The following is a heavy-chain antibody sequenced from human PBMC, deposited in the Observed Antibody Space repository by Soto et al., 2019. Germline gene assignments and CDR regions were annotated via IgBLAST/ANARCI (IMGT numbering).Heavy chain of an antibody. CDR2: ISGSGGST. D-gene: IGHD6-19*01. V-gene: IGHV3-23*01. CDR1: GFTFSSYG. Sequence: EVQQLESGGGLVQPGGSLRLSCAASGFTFSSYGMSWVRQAPGKGLEWVSAISGSGGSTYNVDSVKGRFTISRDNSKNTLYLQMNSLRAEDTAVYYCAKNEGYSSGWYLDWGQGTLVTVSS. CDR3: AKNEGYSSGWYLD. J-gene: IGHJ4*02.